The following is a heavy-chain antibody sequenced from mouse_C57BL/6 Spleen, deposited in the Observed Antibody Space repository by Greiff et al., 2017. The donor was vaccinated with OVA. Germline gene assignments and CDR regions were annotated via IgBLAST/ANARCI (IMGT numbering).Heavy chain of an antibody. CDR2: FYPGSGSI. V-gene: IGHV1-62-2*01. J-gene: IGHJ4*01. CDR3: ARNYDGYYGAMDY. D-gene: IGHD2-3*01. CDR1: GFNIKDDY. Sequence: VQLQQSGAELVRPGASVKLSCTASGFNIKDDYMHWVKQRPGQGLEWIGWFYPGSGSIKYNEKFKDKATLTADKSSSTVYMELSRLTSEDSAVYFCARNYDGYYGAMDYWGQGTSVTVSS.